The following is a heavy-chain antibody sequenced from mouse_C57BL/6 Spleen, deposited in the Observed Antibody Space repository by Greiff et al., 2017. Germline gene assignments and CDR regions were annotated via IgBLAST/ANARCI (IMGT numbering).Heavy chain of an antibody. CDR3: AGAITGYYYAMDY. CDR2: ITHSGET. CDR1: GFPITSGYY. Sequence: VQLQQSGPGLVKPSQSLFLTCSITGFPITSGYYWIWIRQSPGKPLEWMGYITHSGETFYNPSLQSPISITRETSKNQFFLQLNSVTTEDTAMYYCAGAITGYYYAMDYWGQGTSVTVSS. D-gene: IGHD4-1*01. J-gene: IGHJ4*01. V-gene: IGHV12-3*01.